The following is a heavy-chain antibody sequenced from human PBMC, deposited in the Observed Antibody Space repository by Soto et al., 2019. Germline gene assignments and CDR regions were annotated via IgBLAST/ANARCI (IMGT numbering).Heavy chain of an antibody. CDR2: TYYRSRWYN. Sequence: PSPTLSLTCAISGDSVSSNSAAWNWIRQSPSRGLEWLGRTYYRSRWYNDYAVSVKSRITVNPDTSKNQFSLHLNSVTPEDTAVYYCAGTTSLWWYYMDVWDKGTTVTVAS. CDR1: GDSVSSNSAA. D-gene: IGHD1-7*01. CDR3: AGTTSLWWYYMDV. J-gene: IGHJ6*03. V-gene: IGHV6-1*01.